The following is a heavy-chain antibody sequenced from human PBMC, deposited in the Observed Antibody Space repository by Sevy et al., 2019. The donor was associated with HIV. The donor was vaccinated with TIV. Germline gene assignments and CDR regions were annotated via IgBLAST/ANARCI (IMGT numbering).Heavy chain of an antibody. D-gene: IGHD6-19*01. V-gene: IGHV5-51*01. Sequence: GESLKISCKGSGYSFTSYWIGWVRQMPGKGREWMGIIYPGDSDTRYSPSFQGQVTILADKSISTAYLQWSRLKASDTARYYCARSEQWLDYWGQGTLVTVSS. J-gene: IGHJ4*02. CDR2: IYPGDSDT. CDR3: ARSEQWLDY. CDR1: GYSFTSYW.